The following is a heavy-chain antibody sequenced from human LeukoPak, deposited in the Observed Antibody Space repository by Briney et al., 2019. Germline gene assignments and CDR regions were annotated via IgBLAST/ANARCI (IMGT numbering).Heavy chain of an antibody. J-gene: IGHJ4*02. CDR1: GYTFTSYY. CDR2: INPSGGST. V-gene: IGHV1-46*01. D-gene: IGHD3-16*02. CDR3: AVWGSYRVFDY. Sequence: ASVKVSCKASGYTFTSYYMHWVRQAPGQGLEWMGIINPSGGSTSYAQKFQGRVTMTRDMSTSTVYMELSSLRSEDTAVYYCAVWGSYRVFDYWGQGTLVTVSS.